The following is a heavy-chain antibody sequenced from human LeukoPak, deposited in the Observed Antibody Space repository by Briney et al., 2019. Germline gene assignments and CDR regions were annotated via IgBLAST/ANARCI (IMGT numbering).Heavy chain of an antibody. J-gene: IGHJ4*02. V-gene: IGHV5-51*01. D-gene: IGHD3-22*01. CDR2: IYPGDSDT. CDR1: GCRFNTYW. Sequence: GESMKISCEGSGCRFNTYWIGWVRQMPGKGLEWMGNIYPGDSDTRYSPSFQGQVTISADKSISTAYLQWSSLKTSDTAMYYCARRYHDYSGYSRQFDYWGQGTLVTVSS. CDR3: ARRYHDYSGYSRQFDY.